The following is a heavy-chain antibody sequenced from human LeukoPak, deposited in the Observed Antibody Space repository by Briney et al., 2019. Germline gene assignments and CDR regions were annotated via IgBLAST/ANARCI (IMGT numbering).Heavy chain of an antibody. CDR1: GLTCSSSG. CDR2: ISYDGSNK. Sequence: GGSLRLSCPASGLTCSSSGMQWVRQAPGKGLEWVAVISYDGSNKYYADSVKGRFTISRDNSKNTLYLQMNSLIAEDTAVYYCAKEGNDQGYFDYWGQGTLVTVSS. V-gene: IGHV3-30*18. D-gene: IGHD2-2*01. CDR3: AKEGNDQGYFDY. J-gene: IGHJ4*02.